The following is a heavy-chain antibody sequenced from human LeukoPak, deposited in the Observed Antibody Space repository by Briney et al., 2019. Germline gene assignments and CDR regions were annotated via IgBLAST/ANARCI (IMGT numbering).Heavy chain of an antibody. CDR1: GGSFSGYY. CDR3: ARLSVTDGFDY. CDR2: INHSGST. Sequence: PSETLSLTCAVYGGSFSGYYWSWIRQPPGKGLEWIGEINHSGSTNYNPSLKSRVTISVDTSKNQFSLKLSSVTAADTAVYYCARLSVTDGFDYWGQGTLVTV. D-gene: IGHD2-21*02. J-gene: IGHJ4*02. V-gene: IGHV4-34*01.